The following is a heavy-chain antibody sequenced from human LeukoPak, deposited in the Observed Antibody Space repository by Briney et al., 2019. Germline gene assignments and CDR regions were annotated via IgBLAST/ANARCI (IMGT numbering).Heavy chain of an antibody. D-gene: IGHD6-13*01. J-gene: IGHJ4*02. Sequence: GGSLRLSCAASGFTFSSYAMHWVRQAPGKGLEYVSAISSNGGSTYYANSVKGRFTISRDNSKNTLYLQMGSLRAEDMAVYYCARGQQLDYLYYFDYWAREPWSPSPQ. CDR1: GFTFSSYA. CDR2: ISSNGGST. V-gene: IGHV3-64*01. CDR3: ARGQQLDYLYYFDY.